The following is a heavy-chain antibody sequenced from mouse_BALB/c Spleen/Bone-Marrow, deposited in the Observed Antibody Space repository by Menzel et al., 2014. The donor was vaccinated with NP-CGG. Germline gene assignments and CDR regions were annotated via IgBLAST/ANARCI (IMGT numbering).Heavy chain of an antibody. CDR2: INPTNGST. CDR3: ASGPWYFDV. Sequence: RPEQGLERIGEINPTNGSTNYNEEFKTKATLTVDKSSSTAYMQLSSLTSEDSAVYYCASGPWYFDVWGAGTTVTVSS. V-gene: IGHV1S81*02. J-gene: IGHJ1*01. D-gene: IGHD3-1*01.